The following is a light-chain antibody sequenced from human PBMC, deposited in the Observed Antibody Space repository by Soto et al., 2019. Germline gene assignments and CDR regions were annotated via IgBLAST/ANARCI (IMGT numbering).Light chain of an antibody. Sequence: EIVLTQSPGTLPLSPGERATLSCRASQSVSSAYLAWYKQKPGQAPRVLIFDASSRATGIPDRFSGSGSGTDFTLTISRLEPEDFAVYYCQQYGNSPYTFGQGTKLEIK. CDR1: QSVSSAY. CDR3: QQYGNSPYT. J-gene: IGKJ2*01. CDR2: DAS. V-gene: IGKV3-20*01.